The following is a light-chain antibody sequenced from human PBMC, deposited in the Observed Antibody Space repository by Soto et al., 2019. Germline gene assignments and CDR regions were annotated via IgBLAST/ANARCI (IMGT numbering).Light chain of an antibody. CDR1: QSVSSN. CDR3: QQYNKWPLP. V-gene: IGKV3D-15*01. J-gene: IGKJ4*01. CDR2: GAS. Sequence: EIVMTQSPATLSVSPGERATLSCRASQSVSSNLAWYQQNPGQAPRLLIYGASTRATGIPARFSGSGSGTEFTLTISSLQSEDFAVYYCQQYNKWPLPFGGGTKVEIK.